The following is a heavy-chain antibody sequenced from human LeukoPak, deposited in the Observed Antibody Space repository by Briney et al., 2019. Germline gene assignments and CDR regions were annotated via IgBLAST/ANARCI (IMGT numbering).Heavy chain of an antibody. CDR2: IYHTGST. Sequence: SETLSLTCTVSSGSITGYYWNWIRQPPGKGLEWIGYIYHTGSTKYNHSLKSRVIISVDTSKDQFSLKLTSVTAADTAVYYCARAGRHCSGGSCYGDNWFDPWGQGTLVTVSS. J-gene: IGHJ5*02. D-gene: IGHD2-15*01. CDR3: ARAGRHCSGGSCYGDNWFDP. V-gene: IGHV4-59*01. CDR1: SGSITGYY.